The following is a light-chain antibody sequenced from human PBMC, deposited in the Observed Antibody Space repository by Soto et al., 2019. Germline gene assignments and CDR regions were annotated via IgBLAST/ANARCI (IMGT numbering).Light chain of an antibody. CDR1: QSVSSN. V-gene: IGKV3-15*01. Sequence: ETVMTQSPATLSVSPGEGATLSCSASQSVSSNLVWYQHRPGQAPRLLIYGAFTRATDIPARFSGSGSGTEFTLTISSLQSEDFATYFCLSGHSRPFGGGTKVDIK. CDR2: GAF. J-gene: IGKJ4*01. CDR3: LSGHSRP.